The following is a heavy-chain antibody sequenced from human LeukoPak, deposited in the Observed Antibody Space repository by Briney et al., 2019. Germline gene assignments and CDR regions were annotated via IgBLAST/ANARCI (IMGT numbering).Heavy chain of an antibody. V-gene: IGHV3-53*01. Sequence: PGGSLRLSCAASGFTVSSNDMNWVRQAPGKGLEWVLIIYTGGSTYYADSVKGRFTISRDNAKNTLYLQMNSLRAEDTAVYYCARGYSGYFYYWGQGTLVTVSS. CDR2: IYTGGST. CDR1: GFTVSSND. J-gene: IGHJ4*02. D-gene: IGHD5-12*01. CDR3: ARGYSGYFYY.